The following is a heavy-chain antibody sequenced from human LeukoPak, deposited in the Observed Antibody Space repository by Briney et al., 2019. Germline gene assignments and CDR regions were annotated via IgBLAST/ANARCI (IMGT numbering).Heavy chain of an antibody. CDR2: INTNTGNP. CDR1: GYIFNSYA. V-gene: IGHV7-4-1*02. Sequence: GASVKVFCKASGYIFNSYAMDWVRQAPGQGLEWMGWINTNTGNPTYAQGFTGRFVFSLDTSVSTAYLEISSLKAEDTAVYYCARARHCIGTTCPAGYYGMDVWGQGTTVTVSS. D-gene: IGHD2/OR15-2a*01. J-gene: IGHJ6*02. CDR3: ARARHCIGTTCPAGYYGMDV.